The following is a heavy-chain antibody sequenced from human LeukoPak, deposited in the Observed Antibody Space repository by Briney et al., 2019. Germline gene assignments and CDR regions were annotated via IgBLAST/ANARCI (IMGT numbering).Heavy chain of an antibody. Sequence: GGSLRPSCAASGFIFSTYAMHWVRQAPGKGLEWVSVISGSGGTTHYADSVKGRFTISRDNSKNTLYLQMNGLTADDTAVYYCAKATVEAAPRGWFESWGQGTLVTVSS. CDR1: GFIFSTYA. CDR2: ISGSGGTT. CDR3: AKATVEAAPRGWFES. V-gene: IGHV3-23*01. J-gene: IGHJ5*01. D-gene: IGHD2-15*01.